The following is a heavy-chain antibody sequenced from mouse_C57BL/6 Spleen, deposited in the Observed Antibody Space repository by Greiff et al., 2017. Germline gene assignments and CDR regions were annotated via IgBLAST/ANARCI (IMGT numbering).Heavy chain of an antibody. D-gene: IGHD4-1*01. CDR1: GFTFTDYY. CDR2: IRNKANGYTT. J-gene: IGHJ4*01. Sequence: EVKLEESGGGLVQPGGSLSLSCAASGFTFTDYYMSWVRQPPGKALEWLGFIRNKANGYTTEYSASVKGRFTSSRDNSQSILYLQMNALRAEDSATYYCARYMTGTWSYAMDYWGQGTSVTVSS. V-gene: IGHV7-3*01. CDR3: ARYMTGTWSYAMDY.